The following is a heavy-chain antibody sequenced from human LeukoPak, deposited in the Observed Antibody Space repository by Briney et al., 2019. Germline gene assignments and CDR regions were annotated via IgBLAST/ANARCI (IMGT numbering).Heavy chain of an antibody. CDR3: ARVRGYSGYDVYYYYYYMDV. CDR2: ISSSGSTI. J-gene: IGHJ6*03. D-gene: IGHD5-12*01. V-gene: IGHV3-11*01. Sequence: PGGSLRLSCAASGFTFSDYYMSWIRQAPGKGLEWVSYISSSGSTIYYADSVKGRFTISRDNAKNSLYLQMNSLRAEDTAVYYCARVRGYSGYDVYYYYYYMDVWGKGTTVTVSS. CDR1: GFTFSDYY.